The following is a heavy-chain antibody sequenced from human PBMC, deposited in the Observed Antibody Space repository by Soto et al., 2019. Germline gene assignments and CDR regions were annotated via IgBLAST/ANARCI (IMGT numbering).Heavy chain of an antibody. CDR2: IYYSGST. J-gene: IGHJ4*02. Sequence: SETLSLTCTVSGGSISSSSYYWGWIRQPPGKGLEWIGSIYYSGSTYYNPSLKSRVTISVDTSKNQFSLKLSSVTAADTAVYYCARLAPPDYGDYFDYWGQGTLVTVSS. CDR1: GGSISSSSYY. V-gene: IGHV4-39*01. D-gene: IGHD4-17*01. CDR3: ARLAPPDYGDYFDY.